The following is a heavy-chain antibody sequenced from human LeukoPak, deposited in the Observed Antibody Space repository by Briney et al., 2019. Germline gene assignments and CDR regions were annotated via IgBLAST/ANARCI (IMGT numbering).Heavy chain of an antibody. CDR3: AREYCSSTSCYTGDAFDI. J-gene: IGHJ3*02. D-gene: IGHD2-2*02. CDR2: IYYSGST. CDR1: GGSISSGDYY. V-gene: IGHV4-61*08. Sequence: SQTLSLTCTVSGGSISSGDYYWSWIRQPPGKGLEWIGYIYYSGSTNYNPSLKSRVTISVDTSKNQFSLKLSSVTAADTAVYYCAREYCSSTSCYTGDAFDIWGQGTMVTVSS.